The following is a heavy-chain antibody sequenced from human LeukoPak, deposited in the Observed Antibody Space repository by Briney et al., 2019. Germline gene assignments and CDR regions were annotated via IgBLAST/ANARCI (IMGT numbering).Heavy chain of an antibody. V-gene: IGHV4-34*01. Sequence: RPSETLSLTCAVYGGSFGGYYWSWIRQPPGKGLEWIGEINHSGSTNYNPSLKSRVTISVDTSKNQFSLKLSSVTAADTAVYYCARGEYSSSSWFDPWGQGTLVTVSS. CDR2: INHSGST. D-gene: IGHD6-6*01. CDR3: ARGEYSSSSWFDP. J-gene: IGHJ5*02. CDR1: GGSFGGYY.